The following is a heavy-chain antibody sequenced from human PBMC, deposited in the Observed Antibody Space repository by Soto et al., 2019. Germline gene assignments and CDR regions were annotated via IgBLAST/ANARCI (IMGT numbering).Heavy chain of an antibody. CDR1: GYTFTSYD. Sequence: ASLKVSCKASGYTFTSYDINWVRQATGQGLEWMGWINPNSGNTGYAQKFQGRVNMTRNTSISTAYMELSSLRSEDTAVYYCTSGALWIFGVGTMDAIDXWGQGTMVTVS. CDR3: TSGALWIFGVGTMDAIDX. CDR2: INPNSGNT. D-gene: IGHD3-3*01. J-gene: IGHJ6*02. V-gene: IGHV1-8*01.